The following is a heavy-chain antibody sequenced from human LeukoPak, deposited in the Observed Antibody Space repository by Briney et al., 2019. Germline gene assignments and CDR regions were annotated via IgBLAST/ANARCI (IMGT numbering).Heavy chain of an antibody. CDR2: INHSGST. V-gene: IGHV4-34*01. Sequence: PSETLSLTCAVYGGSFSGYYWSWIRQPPGKGLEWIGEINHSGSTNYNPSLKSRVTISVDTSKNQFSLKLSSVTAADTAVYYCARLELYPRYYFDYWGQGTLVTVSS. D-gene: IGHD2-8*01. CDR3: ARLELYPRYYFDY. J-gene: IGHJ4*02. CDR1: GGSFSGYY.